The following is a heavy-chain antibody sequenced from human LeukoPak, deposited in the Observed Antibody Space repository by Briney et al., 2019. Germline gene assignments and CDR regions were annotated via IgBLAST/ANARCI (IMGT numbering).Heavy chain of an antibody. J-gene: IGHJ6*02. V-gene: IGHV3-7*01. CDR3: ARDGSARGYCSGGSCYSGLNYYGMDV. CDR2: IKQDGSEK. Sequence: GGSLRLSCAASGFTFSSYWMRWVRQAPGKGLEGVANIKQDGSEKYYVDSVKGRFTISRDNAKNSLYLQMNSLRAEDTAVYYCARDGSARGYCSGGSCYSGLNYYGMDVWGQGTTVTVSS. CDR1: GFTFSSYW. D-gene: IGHD2-15*01.